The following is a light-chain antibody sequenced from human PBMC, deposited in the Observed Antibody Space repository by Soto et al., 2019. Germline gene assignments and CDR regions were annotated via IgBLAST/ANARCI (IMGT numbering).Light chain of an antibody. Sequence: QSVLTQPPSVSGAPGQRVTISCTGTSSNIGAGYDVHWYQQVPGTSPKLLIFVNSNRPSGVPDRFSGSKSGNTASLTVSGLQAEDEADYYCSSYAGSSNVFGTGTKVTVL. J-gene: IGLJ1*01. V-gene: IGLV1-40*01. CDR3: SSYAGSSNV. CDR2: VNS. CDR1: SSNIGAGYD.